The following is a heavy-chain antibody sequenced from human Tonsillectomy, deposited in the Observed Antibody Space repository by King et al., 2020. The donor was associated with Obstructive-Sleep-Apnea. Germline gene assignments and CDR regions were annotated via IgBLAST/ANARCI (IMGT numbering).Heavy chain of an antibody. J-gene: IGHJ5*02. CDR1: GGSFSDYY. CDR3: ARGSGAADVNWFDP. V-gene: IGHV4-34*01. Sequence: VQLQQWGAGLLKPSETLSLTCGVYGGSFSDYYWTWIRQPPGKGLDWIGEINHSGSTNYNPFLKSRVTISVDMSKNQFSLKLTSVTAADTAVYYCARGSGAADVNWFDPWGQGALVTVSS. D-gene: IGHD6-13*01. CDR2: INHSGST.